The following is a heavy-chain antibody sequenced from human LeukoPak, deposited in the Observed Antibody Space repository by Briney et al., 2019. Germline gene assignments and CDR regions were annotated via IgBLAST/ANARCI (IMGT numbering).Heavy chain of an antibody. Sequence: GGSLRLSCAASGFTFSSYWMSWVRQAPGKGLEGVANIKQDGSEKYYVDSVKGRFTISRDNAKNSLYLQMNSLRAEDTAVYYCARVSILTGYYFDYWGQGTLVTVSS. CDR3: ARVSILTGYYFDY. D-gene: IGHD3-9*01. CDR2: IKQDGSEK. CDR1: GFTFSSYW. V-gene: IGHV3-7*01. J-gene: IGHJ4*02.